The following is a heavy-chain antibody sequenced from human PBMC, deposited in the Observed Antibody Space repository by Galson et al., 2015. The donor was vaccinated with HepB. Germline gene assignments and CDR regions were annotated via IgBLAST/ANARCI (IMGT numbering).Heavy chain of an antibody. J-gene: IGHJ3*02. CDR3: ARLGYYDSSPLGAFDI. V-gene: IGHV5-10-1*01. Sequence: QSGAEVKKPGESLRISCKGSGYSFTSYWIGWVRQMPGKGLEWMGRIDPSDSYTNYSPSFQGHVTISADKSISTAYLQWSSLKASDTAMYYCARLGYYDSSPLGAFDIWGQGTMVTVSS. CDR2: IDPSDSYT. D-gene: IGHD3-22*01. CDR1: GYSFTSYW.